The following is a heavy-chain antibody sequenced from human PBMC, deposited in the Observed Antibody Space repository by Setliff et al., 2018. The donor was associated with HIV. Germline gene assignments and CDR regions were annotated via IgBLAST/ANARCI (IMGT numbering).Heavy chain of an antibody. J-gene: IGHJ4*02. CDR3: ARGGGPTTAYYD. Sequence: SETLSLTCDGYGGSLSSYYWTWIRQALGKGLEWIGEINPSGSPDYNPSLKSRVTISVDTSRKQSSLKLKSVTVADTAVYFCARGGGPTTAYYDWGQGTLVTVSS. CDR2: INPSGSP. D-gene: IGHD1-26*01. CDR1: GGSLSSYY. V-gene: IGHV4-34*01.